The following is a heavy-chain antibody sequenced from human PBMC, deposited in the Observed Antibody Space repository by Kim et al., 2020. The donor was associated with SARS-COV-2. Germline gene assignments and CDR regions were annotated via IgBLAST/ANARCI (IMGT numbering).Heavy chain of an antibody. CDR1: GGSISSYY. Sequence: SETLSLTCTVSGGSISSYYWSWIRQPPGKGLEWIGYIYYSGSTNYNPSLKSRVTISVDTSKNQFSLKLSSVTAADTAVYYCARTYDFWSGYYTYNWFDPWGQGTLVTVSS. J-gene: IGHJ5*02. CDR3: ARTYDFWSGYYTYNWFDP. CDR2: IYYSGST. V-gene: IGHV4-59*08. D-gene: IGHD3-3*01.